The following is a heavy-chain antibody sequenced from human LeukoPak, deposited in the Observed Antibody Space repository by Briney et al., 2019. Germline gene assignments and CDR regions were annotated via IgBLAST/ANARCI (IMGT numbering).Heavy chain of an antibody. J-gene: IGHJ4*02. Sequence: MASETLSLTCTVSGDSISSYYWSWIRQPPGKGLEWIGYIYYSGSTNYNPSLKSRVTISIDTSKNQFSLRLSSVTAADTAVYYCARSLSDYNNNPLGFWGQGTLVTVSS. CDR1: GDSISSYY. D-gene: IGHD4-11*01. CDR2: IYYSGST. CDR3: ARSLSDYNNNPLGF. V-gene: IGHV4-59*01.